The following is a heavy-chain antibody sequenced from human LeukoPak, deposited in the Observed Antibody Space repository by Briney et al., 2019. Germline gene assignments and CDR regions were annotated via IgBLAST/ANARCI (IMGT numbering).Heavy chain of an antibody. CDR3: ARVLSVSYAWN. Sequence: ASVKVSCKASGYTFNNYGISWVRQAPGQGLEWMGWISAYNGNTNYAQKLQGRVTMTTDTPTSTAYMELRSLRSDDTAVYCCARVLSVSYAWNWGQGTLVTVSS. V-gene: IGHV1-18*01. J-gene: IGHJ4*02. CDR1: GYTFNNYG. D-gene: IGHD1-26*01. CDR2: ISAYNGNT.